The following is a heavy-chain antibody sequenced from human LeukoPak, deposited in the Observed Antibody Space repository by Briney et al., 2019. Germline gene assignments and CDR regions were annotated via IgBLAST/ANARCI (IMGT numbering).Heavy chain of an antibody. Sequence: SQTLSPTCTVSGGSISSGGYYWSWIRQHPGKGLEWIGYIYYSGSTYYNPSLKSRVTISVDTSKNQFSLKLSSVTAADTAVYYCARGRLSGSVYYWGQGTLVTVSS. CDR1: GGSISSGGYY. D-gene: IGHD3-10*01. CDR2: IYYSGST. V-gene: IGHV4-31*03. CDR3: ARGRLSGSVYY. J-gene: IGHJ4*02.